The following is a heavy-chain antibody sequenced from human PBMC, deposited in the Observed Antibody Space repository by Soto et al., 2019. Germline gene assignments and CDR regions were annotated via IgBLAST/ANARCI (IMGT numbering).Heavy chain of an antibody. Sequence: QVQLVQSGPEVKKPGSSVKVSCKTSGDTFKKFAISWVRQAPGQGPEWMGGIIPMFGTTKYTQKLQGRVTFTADKSTGTAYLELTSLMSEDTATYFCARGVAPAAGAAPHFFHYGVDVWGQGTTVTVSS. CDR2: IIPMFGTT. CDR3: ARGVAPAAGAAPHFFHYGVDV. CDR1: GDTFKKFA. V-gene: IGHV1-69*06. J-gene: IGHJ6*02. D-gene: IGHD2-2*01.